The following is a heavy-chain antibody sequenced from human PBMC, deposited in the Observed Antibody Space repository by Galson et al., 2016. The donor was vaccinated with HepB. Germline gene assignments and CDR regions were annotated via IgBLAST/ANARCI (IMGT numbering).Heavy chain of an antibody. CDR3: ATYLVGRGGRGS. V-gene: IGHV4-61*01. CDR1: GGSVNSDTYH. CDR2: TYNSGGSA. Sequence: SETLSLTCTVSGGSVNSDTYHWSWIRQPPGKGLEWIGYTYNSGGSANYNPSLTSRVTISVDMSKNQFSLKLSSVTAADTAVYYCATYLVGRGGRGSWGQGTLVTVSS. J-gene: IGHJ5*02. D-gene: IGHD4-23*01.